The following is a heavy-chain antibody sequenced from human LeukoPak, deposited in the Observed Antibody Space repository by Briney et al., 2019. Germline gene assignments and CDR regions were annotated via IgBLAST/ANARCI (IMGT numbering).Heavy chain of an antibody. V-gene: IGHV3-21*01. D-gene: IGHD2/OR15-2a*01. CDR1: GFTFSNYS. CDR2: ISSSSSYI. CDR3: ARDVSAAGDALDI. Sequence: GGSLRLSCAASGFTFSNYSMNWVRQAPGKGLEWVSSISSSSSYIYYADSVKGRFTISKDKAKNSLYLQMNSLRAEDTAVYYSARDVSAAGDALDISGQGTMVTVSS. J-gene: IGHJ3*02.